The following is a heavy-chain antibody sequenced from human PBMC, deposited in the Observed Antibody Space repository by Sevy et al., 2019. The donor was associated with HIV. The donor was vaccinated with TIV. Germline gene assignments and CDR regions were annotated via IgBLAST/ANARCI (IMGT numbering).Heavy chain of an antibody. Sequence: GGSLRLSCAASGFTFSIYTMSWVRQAPGKGLECVSYIVGSSRTIYYADSVKGRFTISRDNAKNSLYLQMNSLRAEETAVYYWAREIVGGPFDIWGQGTMVTVSS. J-gene: IGHJ3*02. CDR1: GFTFSIYT. D-gene: IGHD1-26*01. CDR2: IVGSSRTI. V-gene: IGHV3-48*01. CDR3: AREIVGGPFDI.